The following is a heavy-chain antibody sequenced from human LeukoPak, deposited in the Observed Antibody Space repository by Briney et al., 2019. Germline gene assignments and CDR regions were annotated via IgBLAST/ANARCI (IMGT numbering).Heavy chain of an antibody. CDR2: ISWNSGSI. CDR3: ARELSPVLLWFGIFDY. D-gene: IGHD3-10*01. CDR1: GFTFDDYA. V-gene: IGHV3-9*01. Sequence: GGSLRLSCAASGFTFDDYAMHWVRQAPGKGLEWVSGISWNSGSIGYADSVKGRSTISRDNAKNSLYLQMNSLRAEDTAVYYCARELSPVLLWFGIFDYWGQGTLVTVSS. J-gene: IGHJ4*02.